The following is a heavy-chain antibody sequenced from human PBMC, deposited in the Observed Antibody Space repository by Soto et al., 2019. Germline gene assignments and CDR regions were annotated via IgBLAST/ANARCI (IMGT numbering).Heavy chain of an antibody. J-gene: IGHJ4*02. V-gene: IGHV4-34*01. CDR1: GGSFSGYY. D-gene: IGHD6-6*01. Sequence: SETLSLTCAVYGGSFSGYYWSWIRPHPGRGLEWIGDINHSGSTNYDPSLKSRVTISVDTSKNQFSLKLSSVTAADTAVYYCARGGIAARQGAIDYWGQGTLVTVSS. CDR2: INHSGST. CDR3: ARGGIAARQGAIDY.